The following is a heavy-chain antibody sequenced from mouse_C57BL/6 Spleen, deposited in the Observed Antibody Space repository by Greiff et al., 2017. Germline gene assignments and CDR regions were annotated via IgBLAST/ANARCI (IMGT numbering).Heavy chain of an antibody. Sequence: EVKLMESGGDLVKPGGSLKLPCAASGFTFSSYGMSWVRQTPDKRLEWVATISSGGSYTYYPDSVKGRFTISRDNAKNTLYLQMSSLKSEDTAMYYCARHSVFITTVVRGYFDVWGTGTTVTVSS. CDR2: ISSGGSYT. CDR3: ARHSVFITTVVRGYFDV. J-gene: IGHJ1*03. D-gene: IGHD1-1*01. CDR1: GFTFSSYG. V-gene: IGHV5-6*01.